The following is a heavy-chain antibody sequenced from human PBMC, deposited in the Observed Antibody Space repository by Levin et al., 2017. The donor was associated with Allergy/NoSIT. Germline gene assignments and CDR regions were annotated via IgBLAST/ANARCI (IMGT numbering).Heavy chain of an antibody. CDR1: GFAFGDYA. V-gene: IGHV3-23*01. Sequence: GESLKISCVASGFAFGDYAMTWVRQAPGKGLEWVSDITGGGSDTWYGDSVKGRFTVSRDNSKDMLYLELNSLRVEDTGIYYCAKKQAGTSGFSFDVWGQGTTVTVSS. D-gene: IGHD6-19*01. CDR2: ITGGGSDT. CDR3: AKKQAGTSGFSFDV. J-gene: IGHJ3*01.